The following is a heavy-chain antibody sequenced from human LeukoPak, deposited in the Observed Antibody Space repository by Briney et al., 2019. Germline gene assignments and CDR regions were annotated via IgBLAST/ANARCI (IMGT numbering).Heavy chain of an antibody. CDR3: AKPGEASNYYFDY. V-gene: IGHV3-23*01. CDR2: VRVNGRST. J-gene: IGHJ4*02. D-gene: IGHD2-21*01. Sequence: GGSLRLSGSGSGFTFSTYDMSWVRQAPGKGLEWVSTVRVNGRSTFYADSVKGRFTISRDNSKNTLYLQMNSLRAEDTDLYYCAKPGEASNYYFDYWGQGALVTVSS. CDR1: GFTFSTYD.